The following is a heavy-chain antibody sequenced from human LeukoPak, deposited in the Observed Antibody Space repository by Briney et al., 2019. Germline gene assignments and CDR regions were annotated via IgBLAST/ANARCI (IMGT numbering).Heavy chain of an antibody. CDR3: ARTPPGGLIDY. V-gene: IGHV1-24*01. Sequence: GASVKVSCKVSGYTLTELSMHWVRQAPGKGLEWMGGFDPEDGETIYAQKFQGRVTITRDTSISTAYMELSSLTSEDTAVYYCARTPPGGLIDYWGQGTLVTVSS. CDR1: GYTLTELS. D-gene: IGHD1-1*01. CDR2: FDPEDGET. J-gene: IGHJ4*02.